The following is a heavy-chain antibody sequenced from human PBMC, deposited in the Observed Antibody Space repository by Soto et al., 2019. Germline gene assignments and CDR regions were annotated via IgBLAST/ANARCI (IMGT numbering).Heavy chain of an antibody. CDR2: IKEDGSEK. V-gene: IGHV3-7*03. D-gene: IGHD5-18*01. CDR3: VREPYSFPT. J-gene: IGHJ5*02. CDR1: GFTFSTHW. Sequence: EVQLVESGGGLVQPGGSLRLSCAASGFTFSTHWMTWVRQAPGKGLEWVANIKEDGSEKYYVDSVKGRFTVSRDNAKNSLYLQMNSLRGDDTAVYYCVREPYSFPTWGQGALVTVSS.